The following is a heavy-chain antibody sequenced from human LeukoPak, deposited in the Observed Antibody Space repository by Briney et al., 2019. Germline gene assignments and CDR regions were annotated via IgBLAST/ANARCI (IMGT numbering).Heavy chain of an antibody. D-gene: IGHD3-22*01. CDR3: AREFGAYDSSGYYYEAFGYDGMDV. J-gene: IGHJ6*02. Sequence: SETLSLTWSSSGWPTSRHDWTWFPQPPGKGLGWIGYIYYSGSTNYNPSLRSRVTISVDMSKSQFSLKLSSVTVADTAVYYCAREFGAYDSSGYYYEAFGYDGMDVWGQGTTVTVS. CDR1: GWPTSRHD. V-gene: IGHV4-59*11. CDR2: IYYSGST.